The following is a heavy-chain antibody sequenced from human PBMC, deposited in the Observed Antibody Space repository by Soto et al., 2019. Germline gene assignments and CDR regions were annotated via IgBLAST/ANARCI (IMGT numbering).Heavy chain of an antibody. D-gene: IGHD5-18*01. CDR2: LSAYNGNT. Sequence: QVQLVQSGAAVKKPGASVKVSCKASGYTFTSYSINWVRQAPGQGLEWMEWLSAYNGNTYHARKLQGRVTMTTDTATSTAYMELRSLRSDDTAVYYCARDVGYGLIDYWGQGTLVNVSS. V-gene: IGHV1-18*01. CDR1: GYTFTSYS. CDR3: ARDVGYGLIDY. J-gene: IGHJ4*02.